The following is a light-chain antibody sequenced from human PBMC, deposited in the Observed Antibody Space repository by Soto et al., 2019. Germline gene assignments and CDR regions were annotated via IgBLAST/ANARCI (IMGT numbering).Light chain of an antibody. V-gene: IGKV4-1*01. J-gene: IGKJ2*01. CDR1: QSVLYSSNNKNY. CDR3: QQYYSSPYT. Sequence: DIVMTQSPDSLAVSLGERATINCKSSQSVLYSSNNKNYLAWYQQKPGQPPKLLIYWASTRESGVSDRFSGSGSGTDFSLTISSLQAEDGAVYYCQQYYSSPYTFGQGNKLEIK. CDR2: WAS.